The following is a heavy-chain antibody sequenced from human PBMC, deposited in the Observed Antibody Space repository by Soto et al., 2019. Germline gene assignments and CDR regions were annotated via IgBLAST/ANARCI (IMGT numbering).Heavy chain of an antibody. D-gene: IGHD3-22*01. V-gene: IGHV1-3*01. J-gene: IGHJ6*02. Sequence: AASVKVSCKAPGYTFTSYAMHWVRQAPGQRLEWMGLSNACNGNTKYSKKFQGRVTITRDTSASTAYMELSSLRSEDTAVYYCARVYDSSGFYYYYGMHXWCQVTKVTVS. CDR3: ARVYDSSGFYYYYGMHX. CDR2: SNACNGNT. CDR1: GYTFTSYA.